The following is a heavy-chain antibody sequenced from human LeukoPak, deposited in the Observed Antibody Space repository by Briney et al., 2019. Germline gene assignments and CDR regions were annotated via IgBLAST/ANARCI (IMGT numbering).Heavy chain of an antibody. CDR3: ARSISDYYDSSGYYGDFDY. CDR2: IYSGGST. D-gene: IGHD3-22*01. J-gene: IGHJ4*02. Sequence: PGGSLRLSCAASGFTVSSNYMSWVRQAPGKGLEWVSVIYSGGSTYYADSVKGRFTISRDNSKNTLYLQMNSLRAEDTAVYYCARSISDYYDSSGYYGDFDYWGQGTLVTVSS. CDR1: GFTVSSNY. V-gene: IGHV3-66*01.